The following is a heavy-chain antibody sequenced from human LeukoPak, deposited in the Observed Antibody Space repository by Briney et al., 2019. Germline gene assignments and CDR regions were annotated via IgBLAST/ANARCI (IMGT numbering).Heavy chain of an antibody. Sequence: GGSLSLSCVVSEFMFSIYWGAWVRKAPGEGLERVANIDQGGSGKYYVDSVNGRFTISKDNSKNTLYLQMDSLRADDTAVYYCARAQSGSYYAFDIWGQGTMVTVSS. V-gene: IGHV3-7*04. CDR1: EFMFSIYW. CDR3: ARAQSGSYYAFDI. CDR2: IDQGGSGK. D-gene: IGHD1-26*01. J-gene: IGHJ3*02.